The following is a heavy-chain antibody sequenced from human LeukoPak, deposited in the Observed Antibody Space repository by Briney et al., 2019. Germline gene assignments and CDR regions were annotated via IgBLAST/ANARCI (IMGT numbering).Heavy chain of an antibody. J-gene: IGHJ3*02. CDR2: FDPEDGET. V-gene: IGHV1-24*01. CDR3: ATTSKDSSVGGDAFDI. CDR1: GYTLTELS. Sequence: ASVKVSCKVSGYTLTELSMHWVRQAPGKGLEWMGGFDPEDGETIYAQKFQGRVTMTEDTSTDTAYMELSSLRSEDTAVYYCATTSKDSSVGGDAFDIWGRGTMVTVSS. D-gene: IGHD3-22*01.